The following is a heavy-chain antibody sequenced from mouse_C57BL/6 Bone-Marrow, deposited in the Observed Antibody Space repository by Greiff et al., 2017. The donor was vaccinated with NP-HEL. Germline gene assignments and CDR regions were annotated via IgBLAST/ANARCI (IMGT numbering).Heavy chain of an antibody. CDR2: ISNGGGST. CDR1: GFTFSDYY. J-gene: IGHJ1*03. Sequence: EVQGVESGGGLVQPGGSLKLSCAASGFTFSDYYMYWVRQTPEKRLEWVAYISNGGGSTYYPDTVKGRFTISRDNAKNTLYLQMSRLKSEDTAMYYCARQGEIDYGWYFDVWGTGTTVTVSS. CDR3: ARQGEIDYGWYFDV. V-gene: IGHV5-12*01. D-gene: IGHD1-1*01.